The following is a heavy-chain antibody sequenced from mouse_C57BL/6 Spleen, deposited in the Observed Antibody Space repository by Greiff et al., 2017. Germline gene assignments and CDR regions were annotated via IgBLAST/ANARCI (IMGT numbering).Heavy chain of an antibody. Sequence: VQLKQSGPELVKPGASVKISCKASGYTFTDYYMNWVKQSHGKSLEWIGDINPNNGGTSYNQKFKGKATLTVDKSSSTAYMELRSLTSEDSAVYYCARSGGYMDAMDYWGQGTSVTVSS. CDR1: GYTFTDYY. J-gene: IGHJ4*01. V-gene: IGHV1-26*01. CDR2: INPNNGGT. CDR3: ARSGGYMDAMDY. D-gene: IGHD2-2*01.